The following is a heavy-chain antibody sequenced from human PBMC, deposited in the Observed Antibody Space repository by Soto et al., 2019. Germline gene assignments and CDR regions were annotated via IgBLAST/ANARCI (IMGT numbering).Heavy chain of an antibody. CDR3: ARQYYDYVWGSYRTDYGMDV. CDR2: IYPGDSDT. CDR1: GYSFTSYW. V-gene: IGHV5-51*01. D-gene: IGHD3-16*02. Sequence: PGESLKISCKGSGYSFTSYWIGWVRQMPGKGLEWMGIIYPGDSDTRYSPSFQGQVTISADKSISTAYLQWSSLKASDTAMYYCARQYYDYVWGSYRTDYGMDVWGQGTTVTVSS. J-gene: IGHJ6*02.